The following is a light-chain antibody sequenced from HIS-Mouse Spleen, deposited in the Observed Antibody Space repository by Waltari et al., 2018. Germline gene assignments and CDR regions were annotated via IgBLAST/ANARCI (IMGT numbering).Light chain of an antibody. CDR3: SSYTSSSTLV. Sequence: QSALTQPASVSGSPGQSTTISCPGTSSDVGGYNHVPWYQQHPGKAPKPMIYDVSNRPSGVSNRFSGSKSGNTASLTISGLQAEDEADYYCSSYTSSSTLVFGGGTKLTVL. CDR1: SSDVGGYNH. V-gene: IGLV2-14*03. J-gene: IGLJ2*01. CDR2: DVS.